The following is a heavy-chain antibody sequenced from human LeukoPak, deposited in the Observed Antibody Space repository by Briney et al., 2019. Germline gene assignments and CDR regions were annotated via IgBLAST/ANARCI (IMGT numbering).Heavy chain of an antibody. CDR2: IYYSGST. CDR3: ASYYYDSSGYYYSRDY. V-gene: IGHV4-34*01. CDR1: GGSFSGYY. Sequence: SETLSLTCAVYGGSFSGYYWSWIRQPPGKGLEWIGSIYYSGSTYYNPSLKSRVTISVDTSKNQFSLKLSSVTAADTAVYYCASYYYDSSGYYYSRDYWGQGTLVTVSS. D-gene: IGHD3-22*01. J-gene: IGHJ4*02.